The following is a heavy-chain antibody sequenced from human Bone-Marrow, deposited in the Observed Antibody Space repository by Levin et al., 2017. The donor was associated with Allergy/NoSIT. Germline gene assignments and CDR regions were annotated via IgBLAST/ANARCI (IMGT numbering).Heavy chain of an antibody. CDR1: GYTFTAYF. CDR3: ATEVSEY. V-gene: IGHV1-46*04. CDR2: INPSGGST. Sequence: ASVKVSCKASGYTFTAYFLHWVRQAPGQGLEWVGTINPSGGSTTYAQKLQGRVSLTRDTSTSTVYMELSSLRSEDTAVYYCATEVSEYWGLGTLVTVSS. D-gene: IGHD2-8*01. J-gene: IGHJ4*02.